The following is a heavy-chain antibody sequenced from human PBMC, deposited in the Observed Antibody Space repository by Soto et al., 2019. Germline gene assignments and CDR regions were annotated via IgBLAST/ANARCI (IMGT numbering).Heavy chain of an antibody. CDR2: IYYSGST. J-gene: IGHJ4*02. D-gene: IGHD3-16*01. CDR1: GGSISSGGYY. V-gene: IGHV4-31*03. Sequence: QVQLQESGPGLVKPSQTLSLTCTVSGGSISSGGYYWSWIRQHPGKGLEWIGYIYYSGSTYYNPSLKSRVTISVDTSKNQFSLKLSSVPAADTAVYYCARVGGGDPDPLWPIDYWGQGTLVTVSS. CDR3: ARVGGGDPDPLWPIDY.